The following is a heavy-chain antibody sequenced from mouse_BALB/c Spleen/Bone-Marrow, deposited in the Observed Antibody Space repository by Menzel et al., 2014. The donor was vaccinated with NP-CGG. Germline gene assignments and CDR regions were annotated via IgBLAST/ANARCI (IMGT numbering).Heavy chain of an antibody. V-gene: IGHV5-4*02. CDR2: ISDGGSYT. D-gene: IGHD1-2*01. CDR3: ARVVTTATLYWYFDV. CDR1: GFTFSDYY. Sequence: EVQLQESGGGLVKPGGSLKLSCAASGFTFSDYYMYWVRQTPEKRLEWVATISDGGSYTYYPDSVKGRFTISRDNAKNNLYLQMSSLKSEDTAMYYCARVVTTATLYWYFDVWGAGTTVTV. J-gene: IGHJ1*01.